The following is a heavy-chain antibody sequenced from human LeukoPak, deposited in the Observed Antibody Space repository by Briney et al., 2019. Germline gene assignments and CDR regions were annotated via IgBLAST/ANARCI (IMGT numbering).Heavy chain of an antibody. J-gene: IGHJ5*02. CDR2: TSTYNNQT. CDR3: ARDMVGLAADGNWFDP. Sequence: ASVKVSCKASGYTFTSYGISWVRQAPGQGLEWMGWTSTYNNQTNFAQNFQGRVTMTTDRSTSTAYMELRSLRSDDTAVYYCARDMVGLAADGNWFDPWGQGTLVTVSS. CDR1: GYTFTSYG. D-gene: IGHD6-13*01. V-gene: IGHV1-18*01.